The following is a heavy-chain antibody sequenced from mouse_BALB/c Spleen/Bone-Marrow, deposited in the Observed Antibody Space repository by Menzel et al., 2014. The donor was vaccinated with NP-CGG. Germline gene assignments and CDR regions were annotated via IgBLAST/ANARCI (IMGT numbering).Heavy chain of an antibody. CDR2: ISSGGSYT. V-gene: IGHV5-6*01. CDR3: ASGNYYAMDY. CDR1: GFTFSSYG. D-gene: IGHD1-1*01. Sequence: EVQLQESGGDLVKPGGSLKLSCAASGFTFSSYGMSWVRQTPDKRLEWVATISSGGSYTYYPDSVKGRFTISRDNAKNTLYLRMSSLKSEDTAMYYCASGNYYAMDYWGQEPQSPSPQ. J-gene: IGHJ4*01.